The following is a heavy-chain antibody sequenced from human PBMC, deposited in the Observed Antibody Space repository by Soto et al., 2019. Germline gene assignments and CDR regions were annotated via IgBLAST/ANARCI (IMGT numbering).Heavy chain of an antibody. Sequence: LSLTCAVSGGPFTDNYWTWIRQPPGKGLEWVGEIFHNGNINYNPSLQSRLTISIDTSKNQFSLRLNSVTAADTAIYYCASARWDYWGQGTLVTVSS. CDR3: ASARWDY. CDR1: GGPFTDNY. CDR2: IFHNGNI. J-gene: IGHJ4*02. V-gene: IGHV4-34*12. D-gene: IGHD2-15*01.